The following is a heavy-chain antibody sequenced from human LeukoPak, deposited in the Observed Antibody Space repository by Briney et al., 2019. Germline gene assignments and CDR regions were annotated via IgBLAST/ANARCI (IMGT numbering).Heavy chain of an antibody. V-gene: IGHV4-4*02. CDR1: GASISSSHW. CDR2: IYHGGST. Sequence: SETLSLTCAVSGASISSSHWWSWVRQPPRKGLEWIGEIYHGGSTNCNPSLKGRVTISVDRSNSQFSLRLTSVTAADTAVYYCARGEEHGSGTVHFDYWGQGTLVTVSS. CDR3: ARGEEHGSGTVHFDY. J-gene: IGHJ4*02. D-gene: IGHD3-10*01.